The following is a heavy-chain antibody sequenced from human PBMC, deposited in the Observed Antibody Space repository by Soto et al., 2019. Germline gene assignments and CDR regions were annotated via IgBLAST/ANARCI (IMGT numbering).Heavy chain of an antibody. CDR1: GFSFRTYV. V-gene: IGHV3-23*01. CDR3: AKKPYDGSGAYYGPPYYFDY. CDR2: ISGSGDYT. D-gene: IGHD3-10*01. Sequence: GGSLRLSCVASGFSFRTYVMNWVRLAPGKGLEWVSAISGSGDYTYYAASVKGRFTISRDNSKNTLYLQMNSLRAEDTAVYYCAKKPYDGSGAYYGPPYYFDYWGQGTLVTVSS. J-gene: IGHJ4*02.